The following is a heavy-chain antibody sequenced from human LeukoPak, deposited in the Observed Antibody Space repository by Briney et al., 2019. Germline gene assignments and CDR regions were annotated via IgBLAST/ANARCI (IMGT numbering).Heavy chain of an antibody. CDR1: GYTFTSYG. J-gene: IGHJ6*02. D-gene: IGHD4-17*01. Sequence: GASVKVSCKASGYTFTSYGISWVRQAPGQGLEWMGWISAYNGNTNYAQKLQGRVTMTTDTSTSTAYMELRSLRSDDTAVYYCARDLWISRTTVNLYYYYYGMDVWGQGTTVTVSS. CDR2: ISAYNGNT. V-gene: IGHV1-18*01. CDR3: ARDLWISRTTVNLYYYYYGMDV.